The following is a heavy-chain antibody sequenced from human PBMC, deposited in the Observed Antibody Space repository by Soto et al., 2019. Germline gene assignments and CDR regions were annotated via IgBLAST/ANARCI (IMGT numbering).Heavy chain of an antibody. Sequence: PSETLSLTCTVSGGSISNGNYYWSWIRQLPGKGLEWIGNIYYIGTTSYNPSLKSRVTMSIDTSKNQFSLKLRSVVAADTAMYYCAKNETPLHWFAPWGQGTLVTDSS. CDR2: IYYIGTT. CDR1: GGSISNGNYY. V-gene: IGHV4-31*03. J-gene: IGHJ5*02. CDR3: AKNETPLHWFAP.